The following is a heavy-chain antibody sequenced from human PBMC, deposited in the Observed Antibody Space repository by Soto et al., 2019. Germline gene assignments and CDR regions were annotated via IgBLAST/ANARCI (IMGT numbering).Heavy chain of an antibody. CDR3: ATALIQRNRSWFDP. V-gene: IGHV1-24*01. J-gene: IGHJ5*02. D-gene: IGHD2-21*01. CDR1: GYPLTELS. CDR2: FDPEDGET. Sequence: GSVKVSCKVSGYPLTELSMHLVRRAPGKGLEWMGGFDPEDGETIYAQKFQGRVTMTEDTSTDTAYMELSSLRSEDTAVYYCATALIQRNRSWFDPWGQGTMVTVSS.